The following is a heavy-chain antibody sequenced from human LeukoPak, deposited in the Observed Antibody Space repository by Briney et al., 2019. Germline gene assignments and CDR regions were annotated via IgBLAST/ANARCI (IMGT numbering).Heavy chain of an antibody. D-gene: IGHD3-10*01. Sequence: SETLSLTCTVSGGSISSSSYYRGWIRQPPGKGLEWIGSIYYSGGTYYNPSLKSRVTISVDTSKNQFSLKLSSVTAADTAVYYCASQGTRSNYYGSGRPYYYYYMDVWGKGTTVTISS. CDR1: GGSISSSSYY. CDR2: IYYSGGT. CDR3: ASQGTRSNYYGSGRPYYYYYMDV. V-gene: IGHV4-39*01. J-gene: IGHJ6*03.